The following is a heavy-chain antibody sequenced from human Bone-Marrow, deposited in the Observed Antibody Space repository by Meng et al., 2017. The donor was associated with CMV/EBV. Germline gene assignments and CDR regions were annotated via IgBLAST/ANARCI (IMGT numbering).Heavy chain of an antibody. D-gene: IGHD6-13*01. CDR3: ARHSSSWWRFDP. V-gene: IGHV4-39*01. CDR2: IYYSGST. CDR1: GGSISSSSYY. Sequence: TVSGGSISSSSYYWGWIRQPPGKGLEWIGSIYYSGSTYYNPSLKSRVTISVDTSKNQFSLKLSSVTAADTAVYYCARHSSSWWRFDPWGQGTLVTVSS. J-gene: IGHJ5*02.